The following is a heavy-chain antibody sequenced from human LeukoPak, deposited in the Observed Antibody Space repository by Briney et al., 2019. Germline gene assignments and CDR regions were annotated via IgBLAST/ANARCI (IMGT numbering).Heavy chain of an antibody. CDR1: GGSISSSNYY. Sequence: SETLSLTCTVSGGSISSSNYYWGWLRQPPGKGLEWIGTIYYSGNTYYNPSLKSRVTISVDTSKNQFSLKLSSVTAADTAVYYCASDRQFGGDAFDIWGQGTMVTVSS. CDR3: ASDRQFGGDAFDI. CDR2: IYYSGNT. D-gene: IGHD3-10*01. J-gene: IGHJ3*02. V-gene: IGHV4-39*07.